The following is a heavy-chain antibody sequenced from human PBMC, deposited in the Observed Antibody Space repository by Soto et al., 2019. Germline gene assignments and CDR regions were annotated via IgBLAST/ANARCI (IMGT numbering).Heavy chain of an antibody. CDR3: ARDRIASNAFDI. CDR2: IWYDGSNK. V-gene: IGHV3-33*01. Sequence: GGSLRLSCAASGFTFSSYGMHWVRQAPGKGLEWVAVIWYDGSNKYYADSVKGRFTISRDNSKNTLYLQMNSLRAEDTAVYYCARDRIASNAFDIWGQGTMVTVSS. J-gene: IGHJ3*02. CDR1: GFTFSSYG.